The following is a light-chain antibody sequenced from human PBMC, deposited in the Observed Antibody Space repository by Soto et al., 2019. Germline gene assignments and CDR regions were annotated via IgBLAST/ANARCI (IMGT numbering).Light chain of an antibody. J-gene: IGLJ2*01. CDR3: QLWDGSGGV. CDR1: SLGSKS. V-gene: IGLV3-21*02. CDR2: DDT. Sequence: SYVLTQPPLVSVARGRTARISCEGNSLGSKSVHWYQQRPGQAPVLVVYDDTNRPSGIPERFSGSNSGNTATLIVSRVEAGDEADYYCQLWDGSGGVFGGGTNMTVL.